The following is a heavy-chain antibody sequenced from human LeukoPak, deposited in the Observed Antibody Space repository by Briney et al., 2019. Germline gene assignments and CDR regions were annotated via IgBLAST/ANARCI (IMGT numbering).Heavy chain of an antibody. Sequence: GGSLRLSCAASGFTFSSYAMSWVRQAPGRGLEWVSAISGSGGSTYYADSVKGRFTISRDNSKNTLYLQMNSLRAEDTAVYYCAKRGEEDGYYYYYMDVWGKGTTVTVSS. D-gene: IGHD3-16*01. CDR2: ISGSGGST. CDR1: GFTFSSYA. CDR3: AKRGEEDGYYYYYMDV. J-gene: IGHJ6*03. V-gene: IGHV3-23*01.